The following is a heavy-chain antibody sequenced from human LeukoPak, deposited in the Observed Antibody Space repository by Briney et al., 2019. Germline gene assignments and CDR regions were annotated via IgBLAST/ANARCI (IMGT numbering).Heavy chain of an antibody. D-gene: IGHD2/OR15-2a*01. CDR3: AKVFLNTPDV. CDR2: ISGSDGST. CDR1: GFTFSSYA. Sequence: PGGSLRLSCAASGFTFSSYAMSWVRQAPGKGLEWVSGISGSDGSTNYADSVKGRFTISRENSKNTLYLQMNSLRAEDTAVYYCAKVFLNTPDVWGQGTLVTVSS. J-gene: IGHJ4*02. V-gene: IGHV3-23*01.